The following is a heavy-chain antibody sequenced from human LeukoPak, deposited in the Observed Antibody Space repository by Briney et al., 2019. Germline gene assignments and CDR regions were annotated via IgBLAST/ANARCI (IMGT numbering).Heavy chain of an antibody. CDR1: GGSITSYY. CDR3: ARHDNRGYYSLHY. Sequence: SETLSLTCTVSGGSITSYYLSWIRQPPGKGLEWIGYIYYSGSTNYNPSLKGRVTISVDTSKNQFSLKLSSVTAADTAVYYCARHDNRGYYSLHYWGQGALVTVSS. V-gene: IGHV4-59*01. J-gene: IGHJ4*02. CDR2: IYYSGST. D-gene: IGHD3-22*01.